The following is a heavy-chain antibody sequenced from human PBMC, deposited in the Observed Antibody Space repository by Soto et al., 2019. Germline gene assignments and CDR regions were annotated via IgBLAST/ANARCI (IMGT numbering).Heavy chain of an antibody. CDR3: ARRTRLRFLSH. CDR2: INHSGST. V-gene: IGHV4-34*01. D-gene: IGHD3-3*01. Sequence: QVQLQQWGAGLLKPSETLSLTCAVYGGSFSGYYWSWIRQPPGKGLEWIGEINHSGSTNYNPSLKSRVTISVDTSKNQFSLKLSSVTAADTAVYYCARRTRLRFLSHWGQGTLVTVSS. J-gene: IGHJ4*02. CDR1: GGSFSGYY.